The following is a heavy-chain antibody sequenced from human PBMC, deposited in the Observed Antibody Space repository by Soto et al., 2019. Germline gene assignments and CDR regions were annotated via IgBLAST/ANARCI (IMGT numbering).Heavy chain of an antibody. CDR3: AREYNWNSPEFIVLVVYAIPGENWFDP. J-gene: IGHJ5*02. D-gene: IGHD2-8*01. Sequence: PSQTLSLTCAISGDSVSSNSAAWNWIRQSPSRGLEWLGRTYYRSKWYNDYAVSVKSRITINPDTSKNQFSLQLNSVTPEDTAVYYCAREYNWNSPEFIVLVVYAIPGENWFDPWGQGTLVTVSS. CDR1: GDSVSSNSAA. CDR2: TYYRSKWYN. V-gene: IGHV6-1*01.